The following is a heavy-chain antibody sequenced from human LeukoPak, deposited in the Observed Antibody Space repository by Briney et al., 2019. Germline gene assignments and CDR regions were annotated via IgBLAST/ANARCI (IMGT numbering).Heavy chain of an antibody. Sequence: ASVKVSCKASGYTFTGYYMHWVRQAPGQGLEWMGWINPNSGGTNYAQKFQGRATMTRDTSISTAYMELSRLRSDDTAVYYCAHSINSSSFYFQHWGQGTLVTVSS. J-gene: IGHJ1*01. V-gene: IGHV1-2*02. CDR2: INPNSGGT. CDR1: GYTFTGYY. D-gene: IGHD6-6*01. CDR3: AHSINSSSFYFQH.